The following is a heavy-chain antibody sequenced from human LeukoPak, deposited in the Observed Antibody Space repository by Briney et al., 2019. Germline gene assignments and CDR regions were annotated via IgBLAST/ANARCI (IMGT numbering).Heavy chain of an antibody. CDR2: ISSSSSYI. V-gene: IGHV3-21*04. J-gene: IGHJ3*02. Sequence: KTGGSLRLSCAASGFTFSSYSMNWVRQAPGKGLEWVSFISSSSSYIYYADSMKGRFTISRDNSKNTMSLQMNSLGVEDTALYFCAKASGDYLGPHRALDIWGQGTQVTVS. D-gene: IGHD4-11*01. CDR3: AKASGDYLGPHRALDI. CDR1: GFTFSSYS.